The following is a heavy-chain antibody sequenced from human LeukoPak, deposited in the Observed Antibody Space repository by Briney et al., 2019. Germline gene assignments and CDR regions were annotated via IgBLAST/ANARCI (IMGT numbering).Heavy chain of an antibody. CDR1: GYSFTIYG. CDR2: ISAYNGNT. Sequence: ASVRVSFKASGYSFTIYGISWVRQAPGQGGEWMGWISAYNGNTNYAQKLQGRVTMTTDTSTSTAYMELRSLRSDDTAVYYCAREKWELLSTDDAFDIWGQGTMVTVSS. CDR3: AREKWELLSTDDAFDI. J-gene: IGHJ3*02. V-gene: IGHV1-18*01. D-gene: IGHD1-26*01.